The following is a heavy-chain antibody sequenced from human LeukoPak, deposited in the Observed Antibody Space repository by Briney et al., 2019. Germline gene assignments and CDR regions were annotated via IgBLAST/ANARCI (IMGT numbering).Heavy chain of an antibody. CDR1: GGSISSSNW. Sequence: SETLSLTCAVSGGSISSSNWWSWVRQPPGKGLEWIGEIYHSGSTNYNPSLKSRVTISVDTSKNQFSLKLSSVTAADTAVYYCARGRNWNDGGYFDYWGQGTLVTVSS. J-gene: IGHJ4*02. CDR2: IYHSGST. D-gene: IGHD1-1*01. CDR3: ARGRNWNDGGYFDY. V-gene: IGHV4-4*02.